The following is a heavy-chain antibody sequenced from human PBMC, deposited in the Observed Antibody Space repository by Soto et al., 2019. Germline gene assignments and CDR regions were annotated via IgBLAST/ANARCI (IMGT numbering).Heavy chain of an antibody. CDR3: GRDGALGDTAVVYS. J-gene: IGHJ4*02. CDR2: IWYDGSNK. Sequence: QVQLVESGGGVVQPGKSLRLSCAASGFTFSTYGMHWVRQAPGKGLEWVAVIWYDGSNKYHGDSLKGRFTISRDNSKNTWYLQINNLRAEDTAVYYCGRDGALGDTAVVYSWGQGTLVTVSS. D-gene: IGHD5-18*01. V-gene: IGHV3-33*01. CDR1: GFTFSTYG.